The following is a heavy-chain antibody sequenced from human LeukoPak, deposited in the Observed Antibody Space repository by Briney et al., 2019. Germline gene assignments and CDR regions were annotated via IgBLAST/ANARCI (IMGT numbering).Heavy chain of an antibody. J-gene: IGHJ4*02. CDR3: ARDRSSGWLDY. D-gene: IGHD6-19*01. CDR1: GGSFSGYY. Sequence: PSGTLSLTCAVYGGSFSGYYWSWIRQPPGKGLEWIGEINHSGSTNYNPSLKSRVTISVDTSKNQFSLKVNSVTAADTAVYYCARDRSSGWLDYWGQGTLVTVSS. CDR2: INHSGST. V-gene: IGHV4-34*01.